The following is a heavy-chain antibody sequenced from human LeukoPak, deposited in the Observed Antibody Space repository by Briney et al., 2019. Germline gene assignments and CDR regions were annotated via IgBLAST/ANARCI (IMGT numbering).Heavy chain of an antibody. D-gene: IGHD3-22*01. Sequence: GGSLRLSCTASGFTFSHYSMNWVRQAPGKGLEWTSYISSSSSTIYYADSVKGRFTISRDNAKNSLYLQMNSLRAEDTAVYYCTTDSIYDSSGCYWGQGTLVTVSS. CDR3: TTDSIYDSSGCY. J-gene: IGHJ4*02. CDR1: GFTFSHYS. CDR2: ISSSSSTI. V-gene: IGHV3-48*01.